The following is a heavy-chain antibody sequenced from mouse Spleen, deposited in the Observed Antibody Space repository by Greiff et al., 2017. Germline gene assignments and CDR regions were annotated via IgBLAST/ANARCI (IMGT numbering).Heavy chain of an antibody. CDR3: ARTTVDSYFDH. D-gene: IGHD1-1*01. V-gene: IGHV1-76*01. CDR2: IYPGSGNT. Sequence: VQRVESGAELVRPGASVKLSCKASGYTFTDYYINWVKQRPGQGLEWIARIYPGSGNTYYNEKFKGKATLTAEKSSSTAYMQLSSLTSEDSAVYFCARTTVDSYFDHWGQGTTLTVSS. CDR1: GYTFTDYY. J-gene: IGHJ2*01.